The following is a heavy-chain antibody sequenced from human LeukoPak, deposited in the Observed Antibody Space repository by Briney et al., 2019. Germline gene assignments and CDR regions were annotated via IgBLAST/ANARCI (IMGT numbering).Heavy chain of an antibody. V-gene: IGHV3-53*01. Sequence: PGGSLKLSCAASGFTVSSNYMSWVRQAPGKGLEWVSVIYSGGNTYYADSVKGRFTISRDNDKKTLYLQMNSLRDEDTAVYYCARLKADSGGDYWGQGTLVTVAS. J-gene: IGHJ4*02. CDR1: GFTVSSNY. D-gene: IGHD6-19*01. CDR3: ARLKADSGGDY. CDR2: IYSGGNT.